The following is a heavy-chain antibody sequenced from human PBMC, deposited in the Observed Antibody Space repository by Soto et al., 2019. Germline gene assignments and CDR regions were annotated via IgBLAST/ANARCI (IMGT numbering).Heavy chain of an antibody. Sequence: GKGLEWIGYIYYSGSTNYNPSLKSRVTISVDTSKNQFSLKLSSVTAADTAVYYCAREKRDYDILTGYSPGYFDYWGQGTLVSVSS. CDR3: AREKRDYDILTGYSPGYFDY. J-gene: IGHJ4*02. D-gene: IGHD3-9*01. CDR2: IYYSGST. V-gene: IGHV4-59*01.